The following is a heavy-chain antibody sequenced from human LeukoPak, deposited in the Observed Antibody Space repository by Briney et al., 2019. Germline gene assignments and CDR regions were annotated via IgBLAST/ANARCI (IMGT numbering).Heavy chain of an antibody. J-gene: IGHJ5*02. V-gene: IGHV3-7*04. CDR1: GFTFSSFW. Sequence: GGSLRLSCAASGFTFSSFWMSWVRQAPGKGLEWVAHVKEDGSKQSYVDSVKGRFNISRDNAKNSVYLQMNSLRAEDTAVYYCARVVTWFDPWGQGSLVTVSS. CDR2: VKEDGSKQ. CDR3: ARVVTWFDP.